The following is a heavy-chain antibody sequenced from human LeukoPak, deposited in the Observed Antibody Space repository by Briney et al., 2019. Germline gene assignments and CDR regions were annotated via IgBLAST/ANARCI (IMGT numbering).Heavy chain of an antibody. D-gene: IGHD3-22*01. V-gene: IGHV4-31*03. Sequence: SETLSLTCTVSSGSISSGGYYWSWIRQHPGKGLEWIGYIYYSGSTYYNPSLKSRVTISVDTSKNQFSLKLSSVTAADTAVYYCARGANYYDSGGYSATFDYWGQGTLVTVSS. CDR3: ARGANYYDSGGYSATFDY. CDR1: SGSISSGGYY. J-gene: IGHJ4*02. CDR2: IYYSGST.